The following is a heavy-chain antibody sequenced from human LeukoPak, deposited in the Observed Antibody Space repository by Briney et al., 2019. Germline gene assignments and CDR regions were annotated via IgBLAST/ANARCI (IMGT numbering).Heavy chain of an antibody. V-gene: IGHV3-33*01. CDR2: IWSDGINK. CDR1: GFTLSNYG. Sequence: PGRSLRLSCATSGFTLSNYGIHWVRQPPGKGSEGVAVIWSDGINKYYVDSVKGRFTISRDNSKSTLYLQMNSLRADDTAVYYCARSTYSSSSYYFDYWGQGSLVTVSS. D-gene: IGHD6-13*01. J-gene: IGHJ4*02. CDR3: ARSTYSSSSYYFDY.